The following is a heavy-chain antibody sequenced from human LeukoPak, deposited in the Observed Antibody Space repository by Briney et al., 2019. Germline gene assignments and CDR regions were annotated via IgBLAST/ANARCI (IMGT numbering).Heavy chain of an antibody. Sequence: GGSLRLSCAASGFTFSDYYMSWIRQAPGKGLEWVSYISSSSSNIYYADSVKGRFTISRDNAKNSLYLQMNSLRAEDTAVYYRAGAGVAAYSWCDPWGQGTLVTVSS. J-gene: IGHJ5*02. CDR1: GFTFSDYY. CDR2: ISSSSSNI. D-gene: IGHD2-21*01. CDR3: AGAGVAAYSWCDP. V-gene: IGHV3-11*04.